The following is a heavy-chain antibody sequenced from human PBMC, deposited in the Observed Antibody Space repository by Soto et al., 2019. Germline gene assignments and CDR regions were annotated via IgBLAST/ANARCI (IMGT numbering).Heavy chain of an antibody. V-gene: IGHV3-48*03. CDR1: GFTFSSYA. J-gene: IGHJ4*02. Sequence: EMQLVESGGGLVQPGGSLRLSCAASGFTFSSYAMHWVRQAPGKGLEWISYISSTGSGTLYADSVRGRFTMSRDTTKNSVSLQMSSLRAEDTAVYYCVRDLHEPLATDALRVANWGQGTQVTVSS. CDR3: VRDLHEPLATDALRVAN. D-gene: IGHD2-8*02. CDR2: ISSTGSGT.